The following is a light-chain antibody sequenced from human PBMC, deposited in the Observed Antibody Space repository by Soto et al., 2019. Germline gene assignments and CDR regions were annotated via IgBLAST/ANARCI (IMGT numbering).Light chain of an antibody. V-gene: IGKV3-20*01. Sequence: VLTQYPGTLSLSPGERDALSCRASQSVSSSYLARYQQKSGQAHRLLIYAASTRATGIPDRFSGSGSGTDFTLAISRLEPEDFAVYFCQRYGSSPPRYTFGQGTKLEIK. CDR3: QRYGSSPPRYT. J-gene: IGKJ2*01. CDR2: AAS. CDR1: QSVSSSY.